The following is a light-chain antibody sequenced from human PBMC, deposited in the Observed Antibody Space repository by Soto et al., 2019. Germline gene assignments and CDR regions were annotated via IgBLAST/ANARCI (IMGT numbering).Light chain of an antibody. J-gene: IGKJ1*01. CDR2: GAS. CDR3: QQYNTWPRT. V-gene: IGKV3-15*01. Sequence: EIVMTQSPATLSVSPGERATLSCRASQSVSNNLAWYQQKPGQAPRLLIYGASTRATGIPARFSGSGSGTEFPLTVSRLQSEDFAVYYCQQYNTWPRTFGQGTKVEIK. CDR1: QSVSNN.